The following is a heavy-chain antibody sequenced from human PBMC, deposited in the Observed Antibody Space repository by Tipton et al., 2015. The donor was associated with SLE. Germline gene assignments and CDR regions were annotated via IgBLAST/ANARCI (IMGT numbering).Heavy chain of an antibody. Sequence: TLSLTCTVSGGSISSGSYYWSWIRQPAGKGLEWIGYIYTSGSTNYNPSLKSRVTISVDTSKNQFSLKLSSVTAAGTAVYYCARRPPFIAAHDYWGQGTLVTVSS. CDR3: ARRPPFIAAHDY. D-gene: IGHD6-6*01. J-gene: IGHJ4*02. CDR2: IYTSGST. V-gene: IGHV4-61*09. CDR1: GGSISSGSYY.